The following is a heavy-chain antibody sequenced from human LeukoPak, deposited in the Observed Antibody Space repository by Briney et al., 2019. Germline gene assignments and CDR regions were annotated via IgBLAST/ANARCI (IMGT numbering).Heavy chain of an antibody. D-gene: IGHD3-22*01. CDR1: GFTFSSYA. J-gene: IGHJ3*02. CDR3: AKEAKITMIVVATRGGAFDI. Sequence: GGSLRLSCAASGFTFSSYATSWVRQAPGKGLEWVSAISGSGGSTYYADSVKGRFTISRDNSKNTLYLQMNSLRAEDTAVYYCAKEAKITMIVVATRGGAFDIWGQGTMVTVSS. V-gene: IGHV3-23*01. CDR2: ISGSGGST.